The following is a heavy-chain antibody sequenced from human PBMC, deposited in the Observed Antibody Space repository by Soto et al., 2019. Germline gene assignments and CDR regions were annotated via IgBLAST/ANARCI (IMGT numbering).Heavy chain of an antibody. V-gene: IGHV3-33*01. CDR1: GFTFSSYG. J-gene: IGHJ4*02. Sequence: GGSLRLSCAASGFTFSSYGMHWVRQAPGKGLEWVAVIWYDGSNKYYADSVKGRFTISRDNSKNTLYLQMNSLRAEDTAVYYCARDGERTEMATTPFDYWGQGTLVTVSS. CDR2: IWYDGSNK. D-gene: IGHD5-12*01. CDR3: ARDGERTEMATTPFDY.